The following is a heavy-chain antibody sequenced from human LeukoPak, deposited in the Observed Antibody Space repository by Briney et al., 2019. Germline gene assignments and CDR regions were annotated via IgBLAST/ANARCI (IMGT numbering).Heavy chain of an antibody. CDR2: ISYDGSNK. V-gene: IGHV3-30-3*01. CDR3: ALRASTNIPGY. CDR1: GFTFSSYA. Sequence: GGSLRLSCAASGFTFSSYAMHGVRQAPGKGLEWVAVISYDGSNKYYADSVKGRFTISRDNSKNTLYLQMNSLRAEDTAVYYCALRASTNIPGYWGQGTLVTVSS. D-gene: IGHD2/OR15-2a*01. J-gene: IGHJ4*02.